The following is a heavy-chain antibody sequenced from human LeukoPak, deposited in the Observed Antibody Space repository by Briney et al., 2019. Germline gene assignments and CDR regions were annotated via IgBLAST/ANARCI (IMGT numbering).Heavy chain of an antibody. Sequence: SQTLSLTCTVSGGSISSGDYYWSWIRQPAGKGLEWIGYIYYSGSTYYNPSLKSRVSISVDTSKNQFSLKLSSVTAADTAVYYCASSGHEIAVNYWGQGTLVTVSS. J-gene: IGHJ4*02. CDR2: IYYSGST. V-gene: IGHV4-30-4*01. CDR1: GGSISSGDYY. CDR3: ASSGHEIAVNY. D-gene: IGHD6-19*01.